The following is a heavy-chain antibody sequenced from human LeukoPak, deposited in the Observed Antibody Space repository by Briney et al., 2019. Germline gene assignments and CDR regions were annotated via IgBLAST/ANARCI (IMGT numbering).Heavy chain of an antibody. D-gene: IGHD2-2*01. CDR2: ISTGSSYI. J-gene: IGHJ6*03. Sequence: PGGSLRLSCAASGFTFGSFSMNWVRQAPGRGLEWVSSISTGSSYINYADSVKGRFAISRDNAQNSLYLQMTSLRAEDTAVYYCARSEGYCSSASCDAYYYYMDVWGKGTTVTVSS. CDR3: ARSEGYCSSASCDAYYYYMDV. CDR1: GFTFGSFS. V-gene: IGHV3-21*01.